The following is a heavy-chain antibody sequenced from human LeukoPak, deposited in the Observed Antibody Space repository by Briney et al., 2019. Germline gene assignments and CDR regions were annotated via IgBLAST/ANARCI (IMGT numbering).Heavy chain of an antibody. CDR1: GYTFTSYG. CDR2: ISAYNGNT. J-gene: IGHJ5*02. V-gene: IGHV1-18*04. D-gene: IGHD2-2*01. CDR3: ARNYCSSTSCYPWFDP. Sequence: ASVKVSCKASGYTFTSYGISWVRQAPGQGLEWVGWISAYNGNTNYAQKLQGRATMTTDTSTSAAYMELRSLRSDDTAVYYCARNYCSSTSCYPWFDPWGQGTLVTVSS.